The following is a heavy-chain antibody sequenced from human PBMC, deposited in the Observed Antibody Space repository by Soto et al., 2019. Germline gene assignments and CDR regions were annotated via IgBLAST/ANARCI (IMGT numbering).Heavy chain of an antibody. CDR2: IYHSGTT. CDR3: ALRIAVPRTRGFDY. Sequence: QVHLQESGPGLVQPSGTLSLTCAVSGGSITTNCWSWVRQPPGKGLEWIGEIYHSGTTNYNPSLRGRVTISVDTSNNQFSLNLNSVTAADSAIYYCALRIAVPRTRGFDYWGQGNLVTVSS. V-gene: IGHV4-4*02. CDR1: GGSITTNC. J-gene: IGHJ4*02. D-gene: IGHD6-19*01.